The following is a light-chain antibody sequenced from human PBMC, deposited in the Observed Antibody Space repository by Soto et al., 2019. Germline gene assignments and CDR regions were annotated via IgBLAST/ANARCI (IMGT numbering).Light chain of an antibody. CDR3: CSYTSATTWV. Sequence: QSALTQPASVSGSPGQSITISCTGTSSDVGGYNHVSWFQQHPGKAPKLMIYEVTNRPSGVSNRFSGSKSGNTASLSISGLQAEDEAGYFCCSYTSATTWVFGGGTKLTVL. CDR2: EVT. V-gene: IGLV2-14*01. J-gene: IGLJ3*02. CDR1: SSDVGGYNH.